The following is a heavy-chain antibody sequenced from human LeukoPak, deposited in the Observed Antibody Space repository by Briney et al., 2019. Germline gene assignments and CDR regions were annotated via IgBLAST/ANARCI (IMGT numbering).Heavy chain of an antibody. J-gene: IGHJ4*02. CDR3: ARDLNLAPVGATSFGY. D-gene: IGHD1-26*01. CDR2: ISGSGSTI. Sequence: GGSLRLSCAASGFTFSSYGMSWVRQAPGKGLEWVSAISGSGSTIYYADSVKGRFTISRDNAKNSLYLQMNSLRAEDTAVYYCARDLNLAPVGATSFGYWGQGTLVTVSS. CDR1: GFTFSSYG. V-gene: IGHV3-21*04.